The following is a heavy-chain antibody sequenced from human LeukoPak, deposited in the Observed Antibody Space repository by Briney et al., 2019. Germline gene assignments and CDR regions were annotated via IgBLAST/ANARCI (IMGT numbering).Heavy chain of an antibody. CDR3: VSLRFGELTFDY. CDR2: IYYSGST. J-gene: IGHJ4*02. Sequence: SETLSLTCTVSGPSISSYYWSWIRQPPGKGLEWIGYIYYSGSTDYNPSLKGRVTISVDTSKNQFSLKLSSVTAADTAVYYCVSLRFGELTFDYWGQGSLVIVSS. CDR1: GPSISSYY. D-gene: IGHD3-16*01. V-gene: IGHV4-59*01.